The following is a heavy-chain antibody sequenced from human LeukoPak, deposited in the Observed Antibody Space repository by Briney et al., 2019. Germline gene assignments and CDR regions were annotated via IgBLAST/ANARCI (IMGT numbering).Heavy chain of an antibody. V-gene: IGHV4-34*01. CDR2: INDSGIT. J-gene: IGHJ5*02. CDR1: GGSFHGYY. CDR3: ARVYSFGSEALPRRSWFDP. Sequence: PSETLSLTCNVSGGSFHGYYWSWIRQTPEKGLEWIGEINDSGITNFNPSLKSRITMSVDTSKKQFSLILRSVTAADTALFYCARVYSFGSEALPRRSWFDPWGQGTRVIVSS. D-gene: IGHD3-16*01.